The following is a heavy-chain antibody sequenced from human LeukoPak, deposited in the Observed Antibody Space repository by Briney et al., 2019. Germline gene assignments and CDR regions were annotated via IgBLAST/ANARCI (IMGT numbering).Heavy chain of an antibody. V-gene: IGHV1-46*01. D-gene: IGHD3-22*01. J-gene: IGHJ4*02. CDR3: ARRLSYYYDSSGYSGFDY. CDR1: GYTFTSYY. CDR2: INPSGGST. Sequence: GASVKVSCKASGYTFTSYYMHWVRQAPGQGLEWMGIINPSGGSTSYAQKFQGRVTMTRDMSTSTVYMELSSLRSEDTAVYYCARRLSYYYDSSGYSGFDYWGQGTLVTVSS.